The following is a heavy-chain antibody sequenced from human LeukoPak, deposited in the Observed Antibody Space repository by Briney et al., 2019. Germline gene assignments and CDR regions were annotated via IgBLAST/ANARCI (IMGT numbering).Heavy chain of an antibody. V-gene: IGHV1-3*01. Sequence: GASVKVSCKASGYTFTSYDINWVRQATGQRLEWMGWINAGNGNTKYSQKFQGRVTITRDTSASTAYMELSSLRSEDTAVYYCARVPIAAAATGNYYFDYWGQGTLVTVSS. CDR1: GYTFTSYD. J-gene: IGHJ4*02. CDR3: ARVPIAAAATGNYYFDY. D-gene: IGHD6-13*01. CDR2: INAGNGNT.